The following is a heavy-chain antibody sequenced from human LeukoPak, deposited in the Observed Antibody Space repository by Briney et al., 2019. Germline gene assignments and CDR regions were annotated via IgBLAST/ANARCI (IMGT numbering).Heavy chain of an antibody. Sequence: PSETLSLTCTVSGGSISSSSYYWGWIRQPPGKGLEWIGSIYYSGSTYYNPSLKSRVTISVDTSKNQFSLKLSSVTAADTAVYYCAGRRYNYVWGSYRQTPIDYWGQGTLVTVSS. CDR1: GGSISSSSYY. D-gene: IGHD3-16*02. V-gene: IGHV4-39*01. J-gene: IGHJ4*02. CDR3: AGRRYNYVWGSYRQTPIDY. CDR2: IYYSGST.